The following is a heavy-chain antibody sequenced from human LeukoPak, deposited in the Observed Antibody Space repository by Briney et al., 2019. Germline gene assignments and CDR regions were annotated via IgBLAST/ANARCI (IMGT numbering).Heavy chain of an antibody. CDR1: GGSISSGDYY. J-gene: IGHJ6*02. D-gene: IGHD4-17*01. Sequence: SETLSLTCTVSGGSISSGDYYWSWIRQPPGKGLEWIGYIYYSGSTYYNPSLKSRVTISVDTSKNQFSLKLSSVTAADTAVYYCARDMKEQFYGDYYYYGMDVWGQGTTVTVPS. V-gene: IGHV4-30-4*01. CDR2: IYYSGST. CDR3: ARDMKEQFYGDYYYYGMDV.